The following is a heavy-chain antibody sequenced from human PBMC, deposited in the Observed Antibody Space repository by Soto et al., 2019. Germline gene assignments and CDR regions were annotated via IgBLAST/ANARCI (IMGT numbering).Heavy chain of an antibody. Sequence: QVQLVQSGAEVKNPGASVKVSCKASGYTFTRYGIGWARQAPGQGLEWMGWINTYNGNTNYAQNVQGRVTLTTDTSTSTASMELRSLRSSDTAIYYCAMVDVYVTPSPQDVWGQGTTVIVSS. D-gene: IGHD3-16*01. CDR1: GYTFTRYG. CDR3: AMVDVYVTPSPQDV. V-gene: IGHV1-18*01. J-gene: IGHJ6*02. CDR2: INTYNGNT.